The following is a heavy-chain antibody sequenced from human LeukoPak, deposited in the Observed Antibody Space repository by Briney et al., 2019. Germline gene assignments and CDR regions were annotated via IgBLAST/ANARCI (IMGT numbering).Heavy chain of an antibody. D-gene: IGHD1-26*01. J-gene: IGHJ3*02. Sequence: SETLSLTCAVYSGSFSGYYWSWIRQPPGKGLEWIGEINHSGSTNYNPSLKSRVTISVDTSKNQFSLKLSSVTAADTAVYYCARGYSGSITDRDAFDIWGQGTMVTVSS. V-gene: IGHV4-34*01. CDR3: ARGYSGSITDRDAFDI. CDR1: SGSFSGYY. CDR2: INHSGST.